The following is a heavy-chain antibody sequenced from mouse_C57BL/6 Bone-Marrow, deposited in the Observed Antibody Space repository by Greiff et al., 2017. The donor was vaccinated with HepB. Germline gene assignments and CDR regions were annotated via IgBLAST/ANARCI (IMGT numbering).Heavy chain of an antibody. CDR3: ATPYYGSSYFDY. CDR1: GFTFSSYA. Sequence: EVKLVESGGGLVKPGGSLKLSCAASGFTFSSYAMSWVRQTPEKRLEWVATISDGCSYTYYPDNVKGRFTISRDNAKNNLYLQMSHLKSEDTAMYYCATPYYGSSYFDYWGQGTTLTVSS. V-gene: IGHV5-4*03. D-gene: IGHD1-1*01. CDR2: ISDGCSYT. J-gene: IGHJ2*01.